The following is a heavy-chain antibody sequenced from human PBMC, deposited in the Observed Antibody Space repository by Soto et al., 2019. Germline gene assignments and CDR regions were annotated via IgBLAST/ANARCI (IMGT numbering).Heavy chain of an antibody. J-gene: IGHJ6*02. Sequence: EVQLLESGGGLLQPGGSLRLSCAVSGFTFSSYAMSWVRQAPGKGLEWVSAISGSGSNTYYADSVKGRFTISRDNSKNTLYLQMNSLRVEATAVYYCAKGGKGSATVTTDGMDVWGQGTTVTVSS. CDR1: GFTFSSYA. CDR2: ISGSGSNT. CDR3: AKGGKGSATVTTDGMDV. D-gene: IGHD4-17*01. V-gene: IGHV3-23*01.